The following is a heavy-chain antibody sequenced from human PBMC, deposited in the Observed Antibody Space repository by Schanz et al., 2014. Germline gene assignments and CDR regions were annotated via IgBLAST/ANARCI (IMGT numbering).Heavy chain of an antibody. CDR2: VNHGGYT. Sequence: QVQLQQWGAGLLKPSETLSLTCAFSGGSFSGYWWTWVRQSPGKGLEWIGEVNHGGYTNYNPSLQGRFPVSVDMPKKQFPLRLSSVTAADTAAYYCATWSGTRLFHNWGQGTLVTVSS. V-gene: IGHV4-34*01. J-gene: IGHJ4*02. CDR1: GGSFSGYW. CDR3: ATWSGTRLFHN. D-gene: IGHD1-7*01.